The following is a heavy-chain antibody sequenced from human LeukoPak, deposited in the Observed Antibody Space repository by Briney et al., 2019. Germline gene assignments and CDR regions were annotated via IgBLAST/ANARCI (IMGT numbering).Heavy chain of an antibody. CDR1: GFTFSSYD. Sequence: PGGSLRLSCAASGFTFSSYDMHWVRQAPGRGLEWVSSISPSGGAIFYAESLRGRFTISRDNAKNSLFLQMNTLRAEDTAVYFCASGIRERGFDYWGQGTLVTVSS. CDR2: ISPSGGAI. V-gene: IGHV3-21*01. CDR3: ASGIRERGFDY. J-gene: IGHJ4*02. D-gene: IGHD1-1*01.